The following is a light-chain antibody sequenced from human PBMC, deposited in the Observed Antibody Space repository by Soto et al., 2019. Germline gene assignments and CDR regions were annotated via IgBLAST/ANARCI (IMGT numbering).Light chain of an antibody. J-gene: IGKJ1*01. CDR1: QHVTTTY. CDR3: QQYSGSSTT. V-gene: IGKV3-20*01. Sequence: IVLTQSPATLSLSPGERATLSCTASQHVTTTYIAWYQQKFGQAPRLLIYGASTRATGTPDRFTGGGFGTDFTLTISRVEPEDFAVYYCQQYSGSSTTFGQGTKVEVK. CDR2: GAS.